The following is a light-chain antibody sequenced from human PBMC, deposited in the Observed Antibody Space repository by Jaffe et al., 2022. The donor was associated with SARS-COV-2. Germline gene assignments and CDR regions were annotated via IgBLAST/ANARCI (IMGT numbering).Light chain of an antibody. CDR1: QSVSSSY. Sequence: EIVLTQSPGTLSLSPGERATLSCTASQSVSSSYLVWYQQKPGQAPRLLIYGASTRATGIPDRFSGSGSGTDFTLTISRLEPEDFAVYYCQQYGSPPSWTFGQGTKVEVK. CDR3: QQYGSPPSWT. CDR2: GAS. J-gene: IGKJ1*01. V-gene: IGKV3-20*01.